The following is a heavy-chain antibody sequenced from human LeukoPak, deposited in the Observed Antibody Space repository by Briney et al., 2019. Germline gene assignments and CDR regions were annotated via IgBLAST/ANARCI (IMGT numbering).Heavy chain of an antibody. CDR1: GYTFTSYG. Sequence: ASVKVSCKASGYTFTSYGISWVRQAPGQGLEWMGWISAYNGNTNYAQKLQGRVTMTTDTSTSTAYMELSRLRSDDTAVYYCARGLIKYDFWSGYWGDNNWFGPWGQGTLVTVSS. D-gene: IGHD3-3*01. CDR3: ARGLIKYDFWSGYWGDNNWFGP. J-gene: IGHJ5*02. V-gene: IGHV1-18*01. CDR2: ISAYNGNT.